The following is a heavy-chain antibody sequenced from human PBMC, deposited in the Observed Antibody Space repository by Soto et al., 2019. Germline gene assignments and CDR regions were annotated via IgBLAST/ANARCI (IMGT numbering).Heavy chain of an antibody. CDR2: IGTAGDT. V-gene: IGHV3-13*01. Sequence: EVQLVESGGGLVQPGGSLRLSCAASGFTFSSYDMHWVRQATGKGLEWVSAIGTAGDTCYPGSVKGRFTISRENAKNSLYLQMNSLRAGDTAVYYCARGGPSHVGMSSSSHYYYGMDVWGQGTTVTVSS. CDR3: ARGGPSHVGMSSSSHYYYGMDV. D-gene: IGHD6-6*01. J-gene: IGHJ6*02. CDR1: GFTFSSYD.